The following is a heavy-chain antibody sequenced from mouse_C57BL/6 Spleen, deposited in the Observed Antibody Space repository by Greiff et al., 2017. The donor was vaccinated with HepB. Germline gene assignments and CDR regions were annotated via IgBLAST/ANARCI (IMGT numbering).Heavy chain of an antibody. V-gene: IGHV1-59*01. D-gene: IGHD1-1*01. CDR1: GYTFTSYW. Sequence: QVQLQQPGAELVRPGTSVKLSCKASGYTFTSYWMHWVKQRPGQGLEWIGVIDPSDSYTNYNQKFKGKATLTVDTSSSTAYMQLSSLTSEDSAVYYCASERGSNYVDYWGQGTTLTVSS. CDR3: ASERGSNYVDY. CDR2: IDPSDSYT. J-gene: IGHJ2*01.